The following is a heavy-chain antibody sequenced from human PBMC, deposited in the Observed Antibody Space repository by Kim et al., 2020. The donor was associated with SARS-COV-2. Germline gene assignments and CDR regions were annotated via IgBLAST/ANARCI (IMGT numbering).Heavy chain of an antibody. CDR1: GYTFSGYD. CDR2: MNPHSGNT. CDR3: ARNWRKELALDY. Sequence: ASVKVSCEASGYTFSGYDINWVRQATGQGLEWMGWMNPHSGNTGYAQKFQGRITMTRENSVSTAYMELSSLTSEDTAVYYCARNWRKELALDYWGQGTLV. V-gene: IGHV1-8*01. D-gene: IGHD1-1*01. J-gene: IGHJ4*02.